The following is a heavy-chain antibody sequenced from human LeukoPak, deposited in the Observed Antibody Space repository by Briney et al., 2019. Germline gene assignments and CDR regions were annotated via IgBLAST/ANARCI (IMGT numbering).Heavy chain of an antibody. V-gene: IGHV1-2*02. CDR3: ARALATYDAFDI. CDR1: GYTFTGYY. CDR2: INPNSGGT. Sequence: ASVKVSCKASGYTFTGYYMHWVRQAPGQGLEWMGWINPNSGGTNYAQKFQGRVTMTRDTSISTAYMELSRLRSDDTAVYYCARALATYDAFDIWGRGTMVTVSS. J-gene: IGHJ3*02. D-gene: IGHD1-26*01.